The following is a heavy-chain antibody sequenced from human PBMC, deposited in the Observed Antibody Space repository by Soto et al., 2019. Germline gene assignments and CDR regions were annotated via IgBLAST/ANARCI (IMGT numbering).Heavy chain of an antibody. J-gene: IGHJ6*01. Sequence: QVQLQESGPGLVKPSETLSLTCTVSGGSISSYYWSWIRQPPGKGLEWIGYIYYSGSTNYNPSLKSRVTISVDTSKNQFSLKLSSVTAADTAVYCCARGVLWFGVYGMDVWGQGTTVTVSS. D-gene: IGHD3-10*01. CDR1: GGSISSYY. CDR3: ARGVLWFGVYGMDV. V-gene: IGHV4-59*01. CDR2: IYYSGST.